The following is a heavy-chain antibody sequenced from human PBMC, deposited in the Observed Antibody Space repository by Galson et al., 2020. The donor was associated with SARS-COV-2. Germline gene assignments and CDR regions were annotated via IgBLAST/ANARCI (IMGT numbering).Heavy chain of an antibody. V-gene: IGHV3-21*06. Sequence: GGSLRLSCAASGFIFSSHAMIWVRQAPGKGLEWVSSIGTSSSKIFYGDSVKGRFTIYRDNAKNSLYLQMSSLRADDTAVYYCARDTYPGGIDFWGQGTLVTVSS. CDR3: ARDTYPGGIDF. CDR1: GFIFSSHA. CDR2: IGTSSSKI. J-gene: IGHJ4*02. D-gene: IGHD3-16*01.